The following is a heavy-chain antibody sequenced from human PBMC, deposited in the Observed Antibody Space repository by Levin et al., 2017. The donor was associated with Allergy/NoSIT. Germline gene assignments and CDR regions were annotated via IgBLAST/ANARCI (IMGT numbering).Heavy chain of an antibody. Sequence: AASVKVSCKASGYNLIGYYILWVRQAPGQGLEWMGWINPNSGGTNSAQNFQGRVTMTRDTSISTAYMELTRLRSDDTAVYYCAKDATGTTGWFDPWGQGTLVTVSS. CDR2: INPNSGGT. CDR1: GYNLIGYY. J-gene: IGHJ5*02. CDR3: AKDATGTTGWFDP. D-gene: IGHD1-1*01. V-gene: IGHV1-2*02.